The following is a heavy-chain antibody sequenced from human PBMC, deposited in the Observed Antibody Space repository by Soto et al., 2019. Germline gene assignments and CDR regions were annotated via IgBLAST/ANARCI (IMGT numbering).Heavy chain of an antibody. V-gene: IGHV4-59*08. D-gene: IGHD6-13*01. CDR3: ARHLSAISSFDP. J-gene: IGHJ5*02. CDR2: VYHSGNT. Sequence: SETLSLTCTVSGGSISAYYWSWIRQSPGKGLEWIGFVYHSGNTHYNPSLKSRVTISLDTSKNQFSLKVNSVTAADTAVYHCARHLSAISSFDPWGQGTQVTVSS. CDR1: GGSISAYY.